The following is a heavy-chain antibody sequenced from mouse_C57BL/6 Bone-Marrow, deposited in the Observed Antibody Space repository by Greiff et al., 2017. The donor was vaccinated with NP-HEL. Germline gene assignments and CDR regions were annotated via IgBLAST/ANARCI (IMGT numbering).Heavy chain of an antibody. D-gene: IGHD2-3*01. Sequence: QVQLKQPGAELVRPGSSVKLSCKASGYTFTSYWMDWVKQRPGQGLEWIGNIYPSDSETHYNQKFKDKATLTVDKSSSTAYMQLSSLTSEDSAVYYCARGYYEGYWGQGTTLTVSS. CDR2: IYPSDSET. CDR3: ARGYYEGY. J-gene: IGHJ2*01. CDR1: GYTFTSYW. V-gene: IGHV1-61*01.